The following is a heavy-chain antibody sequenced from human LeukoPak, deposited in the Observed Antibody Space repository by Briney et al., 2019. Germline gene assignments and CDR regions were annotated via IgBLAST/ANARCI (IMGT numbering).Heavy chain of an antibody. D-gene: IGHD5-18*01. V-gene: IGHV1-2*06. J-gene: IGHJ4*02. CDR1: GYTFTGYY. CDR2: INPNSGGT. Sequence: ASVKVSCKASGYTFTGYYMHWVRHAPGQGLEWMGRINPNSGGTNYAQKFQGRVTMTRDTPISTAYMELSRLRSDDTAVYYCARVLQLRPFDYCGQGTVVTVSS. CDR3: ARVLQLRPFDY.